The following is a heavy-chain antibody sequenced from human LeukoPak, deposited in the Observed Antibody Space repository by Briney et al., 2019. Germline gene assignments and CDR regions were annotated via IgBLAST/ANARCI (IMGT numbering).Heavy chain of an antibody. Sequence: SETLSLTCTVAGGSISSGSYSWSWIRQPAGKGLEWIGRIYTSGSTNYNPSLKSRVTISVDTSKNQFSLKLNSVTAADTAIYYCVRGMAANWFDPWGQGTLVTVSS. CDR1: GGSISSGSYS. V-gene: IGHV4-61*02. CDR2: IYTSGST. CDR3: VRGMAANWFDP. D-gene: IGHD2-15*01. J-gene: IGHJ5*02.